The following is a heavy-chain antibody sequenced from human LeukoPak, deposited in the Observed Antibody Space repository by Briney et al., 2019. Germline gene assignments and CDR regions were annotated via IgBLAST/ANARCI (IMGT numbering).Heavy chain of an antibody. CDR1: GGSISSYY. Sequence: SETLSLTCTVSGGSISSYYWNWIRQAPGKGLEWIGYIHYSGSTNHNSSLKSRATISVDTSKNQYSLKLSSVTAADTAVYYCARDGVAGGFDYWGQGTLVTVSS. CDR3: ARDGVAGGFDY. D-gene: IGHD6-19*01. J-gene: IGHJ4*02. V-gene: IGHV4-59*01. CDR2: IHYSGST.